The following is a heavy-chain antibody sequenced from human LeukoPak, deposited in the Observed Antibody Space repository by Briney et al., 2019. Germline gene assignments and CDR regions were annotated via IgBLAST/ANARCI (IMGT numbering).Heavy chain of an antibody. CDR1: GFTFSNYW. CDR2: IKQDGSEQ. V-gene: IGHV3-7*01. D-gene: IGHD3-22*01. Sequence: RTGGSLRLSCAVSGFTFSNYWMSWVRQAPGEGLEWVANIKQDGSEQKYVDSVRGRFTISRDNGENSLHLQMNGLRAEDTAVYYCARIYYSDSKSYYRHFDYWGQGTLVTVSS. J-gene: IGHJ4*02. CDR3: ARIYYSDSKSYYRHFDY.